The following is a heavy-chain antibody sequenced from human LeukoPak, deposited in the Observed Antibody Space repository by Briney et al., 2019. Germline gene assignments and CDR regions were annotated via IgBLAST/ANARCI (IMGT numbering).Heavy chain of an antibody. J-gene: IGHJ5*01. Sequence: SQTLSLTCAISGDSVSSDSSTWNWIRQSPSRGLEWLGRIYYRCKWSTDYAASVENRITVKPDTSKNQFSLQLSSVTPADTAVYYCARRGGPSSGWFDSWGQGTLVTVSS. D-gene: IGHD6-19*01. CDR2: IYYRCKWST. V-gene: IGHV6-1*01. CDR3: ARRGGPSSGWFDS. CDR1: GDSVSSDSST.